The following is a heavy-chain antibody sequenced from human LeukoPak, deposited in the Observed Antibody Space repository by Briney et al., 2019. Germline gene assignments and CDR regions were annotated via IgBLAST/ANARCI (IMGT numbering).Heavy chain of an antibody. CDR1: GYTFTSYG. CDR2: ISAYNGNT. D-gene: IGHD2-2*03. CDR3: ARDGYCSSTSCRLYYYYGMDV. J-gene: IGHJ6*02. V-gene: IGHV1-18*01. Sequence: ASVTVSCTASGYTFTSYGISWVRQAPGQGLEWMGWISAYNGNTKYAQKLQGRVTMTTDTSTSTAYMELRSLRSDDTAVYYCARDGYCSSTSCRLYYYYGMDVWGQGTTVTVSS.